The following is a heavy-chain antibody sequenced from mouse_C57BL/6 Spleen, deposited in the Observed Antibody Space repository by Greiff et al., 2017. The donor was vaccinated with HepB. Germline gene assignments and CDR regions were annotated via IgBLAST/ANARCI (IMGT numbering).Heavy chain of an antibody. D-gene: IGHD4-1*01. V-gene: IGHV1-18*01. CDR2: INPNNGGT. J-gene: IGHJ1*03. Sequence: EVQLVESGPELVKPGASVKIPCKASGYTFTDYNMDWVKQSHGKSLEWIGDINPNNGGTIYNQKFKGKATLTVDKSSSTAYMELRSLTSEDTAVYYCARKLTGTEYFDVWGTGTTVTVSS. CDR3: ARKLTGTEYFDV. CDR1: GYTFTDYN.